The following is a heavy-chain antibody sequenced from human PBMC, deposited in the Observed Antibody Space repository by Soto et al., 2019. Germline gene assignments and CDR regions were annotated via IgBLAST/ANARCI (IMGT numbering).Heavy chain of an antibody. J-gene: IGHJ6*02. V-gene: IGHV1-69*13. D-gene: IGHD6-13*01. CDR1: GGTFSSYA. CDR2: IIPIFGTA. Sequence: GASVKVSCKASGGTFSSYAISWVRQAPGQGLEWMGGIIPIFGTANYAQKFQGRVTITADESTSTAYMELSSLRSEDTAVYYCATLGYNYYYYGMDVWGQGTTVTVSS. CDR3: ATLGYNYYYYGMDV.